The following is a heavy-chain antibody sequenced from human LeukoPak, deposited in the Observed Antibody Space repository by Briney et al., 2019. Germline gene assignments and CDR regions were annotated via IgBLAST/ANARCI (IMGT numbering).Heavy chain of an antibody. CDR1: GFTFSSYE. Sequence: AGGSLRPSCAASGFTFSSYEMNWVRQAPGKGLEWVSYISSSGSTIYYADSVKGRFTISRDNAKNSLYLQMNSLRAEDTAVYYCARLVAGAFDYWGQGTLVTVSS. V-gene: IGHV3-48*03. CDR3: ARLVAGAFDY. CDR2: ISSSGSTI. D-gene: IGHD1-26*01. J-gene: IGHJ4*02.